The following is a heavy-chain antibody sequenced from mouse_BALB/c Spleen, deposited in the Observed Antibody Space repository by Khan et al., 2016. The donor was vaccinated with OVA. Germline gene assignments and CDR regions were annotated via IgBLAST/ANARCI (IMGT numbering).Heavy chain of an antibody. CDR1: GYSITSDYA. Sequence: EVQLQESGPGLVKPSQSLSLTCTVTGYSITSDYAWNWIRQFPGNKLEWMGYISYSGRTSYNPSLKSRISITRDTSKNQFFLQLNSVTTYDSATDYCARSVTITSVVATDFDYWGQGTTLTVSS. D-gene: IGHD1-1*01. CDR2: ISYSGRT. CDR3: ARSVTITSVVATDFDY. V-gene: IGHV3-2*02. J-gene: IGHJ2*01.